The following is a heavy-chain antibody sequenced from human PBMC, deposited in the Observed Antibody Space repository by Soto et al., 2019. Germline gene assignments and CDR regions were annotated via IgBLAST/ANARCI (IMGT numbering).Heavy chain of an antibody. J-gene: IGHJ4*01. CDR1: GFTFTKYA. V-gene: IGHV1-3*01. CDR3: ARDYADIAVAGIPLLAH. CDR2: VNAGSGNT. Sequence: QVQLVQSGAEVKKPGASVNISCKASGFTFTKYALHWVRQAPGQRPEWMGWVNAGSGNTRYLQRFQGRITITRDTSASTVYLDLSSLTSEATAVYFCARDYADIAVAGIPLLAHWGQGTLVTVSS. D-gene: IGHD6-19*01.